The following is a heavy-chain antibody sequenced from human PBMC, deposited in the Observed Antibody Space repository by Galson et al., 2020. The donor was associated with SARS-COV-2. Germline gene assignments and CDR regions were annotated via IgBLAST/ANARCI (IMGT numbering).Heavy chain of an antibody. CDR3: EAQLVRGYYYYYGMDV. Sequence: ASVKVSCKVSGYTLTELSMHWVRQAPGKGLEWMGGFDPEDGETIYAQKFKGRVTMNEDTSTDTAYMELSSLRSEDTAVYYCEAQLVRGYYYYYGMDVWGQGTTVTVSS. CDR2: FDPEDGET. CDR1: GYTLTELS. D-gene: IGHD6-13*01. V-gene: IGHV1-24*01. J-gene: IGHJ6*02.